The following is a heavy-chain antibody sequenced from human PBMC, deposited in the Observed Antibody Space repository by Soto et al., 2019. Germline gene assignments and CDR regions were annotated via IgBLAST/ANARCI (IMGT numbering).Heavy chain of an antibody. CDR2: MNPNSGNT. Sequence: ASVKVSCKASGYTFTSYYINWVRQATGQGLEWMGWMNPNSGNTGYAQKFQGRVTMTRNTSISTAYMELSSLRSEDTAVYYCARVFGRDGYNFDYWGQGTLVTVSS. V-gene: IGHV1-8*01. CDR1: GYTFTSYY. D-gene: IGHD3-16*01. CDR3: ARVFGRDGYNFDY. J-gene: IGHJ4*02.